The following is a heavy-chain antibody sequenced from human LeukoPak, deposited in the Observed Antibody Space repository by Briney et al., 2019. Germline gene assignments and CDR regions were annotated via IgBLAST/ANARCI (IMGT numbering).Heavy chain of an antibody. J-gene: IGHJ4*02. CDR1: GGLISSNPFF. CDR2: IFYTGSI. V-gene: IGHV4-39*01. D-gene: IGHD3-9*01. CDR3: ARLRPGSYHYDILTGYYREYYFDY. Sequence: PSETLSLTCSVSGGLISSNPFFWGWVRQPPGKGLEWIGSIFYTGSIYYNPSLKSRVTISVDTSKNQFSLKLSSVTAADTAVYYCARLRPGSYHYDILTGYYREYYFDYWGQGTLVTVSS.